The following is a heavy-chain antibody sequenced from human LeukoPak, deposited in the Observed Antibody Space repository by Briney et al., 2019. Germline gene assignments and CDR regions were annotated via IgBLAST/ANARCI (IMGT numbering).Heavy chain of an antibody. J-gene: IGHJ4*02. V-gene: IGHV3-7*03. CDR2: IKQDGSEK. CDR3: ARGLGYCSGGSCPNDY. D-gene: IGHD2-15*01. Sequence: GGSLRLSCAASGFTFSSYWMHWVRQAPGKGLEWVANIKQDGSEKYYVDSVKGRFTISRDNAKNSLYLQMNSLRAEDTAVYYCARGLGYCSGGSCPNDYWGQGTLVTVSS. CDR1: GFTFSSYW.